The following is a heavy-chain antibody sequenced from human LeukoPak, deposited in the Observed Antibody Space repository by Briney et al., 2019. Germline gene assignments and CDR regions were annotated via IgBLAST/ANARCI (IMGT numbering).Heavy chain of an antibody. CDR2: ISSSGSYI. J-gene: IGHJ4*02. Sequence: PGGSLRLSCAASGFTFSSYEMNWVRQAPGKGLEWLSYISSSGSYIYYADSVKGRFTISRDNAKNSLYLQMNSLRAEDTAVYYCARTEGIYYYDSSGYLYWGQGTLVTVSS. V-gene: IGHV3-48*03. D-gene: IGHD3-22*01. CDR1: GFTFSSYE. CDR3: ARTEGIYYYDSSGYLY.